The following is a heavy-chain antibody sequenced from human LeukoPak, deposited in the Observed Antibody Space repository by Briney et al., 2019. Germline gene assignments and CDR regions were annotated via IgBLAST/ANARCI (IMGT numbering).Heavy chain of an antibody. CDR2: IYYSGST. Sequence: PSEALSLTCTVSGGSISSYYWSWIRQPPGKGLEWIGYIYYSGSTNYNPSLKIRVTISVDTSKNQFSLKLSSVTGADTAVYYCAATYYYDSSGYYYGFWWFDPWGQGTLVTVSS. V-gene: IGHV4-59*01. D-gene: IGHD3-22*01. CDR3: AATYYYDSSGYYYGFWWFDP. J-gene: IGHJ5*02. CDR1: GGSISSYY.